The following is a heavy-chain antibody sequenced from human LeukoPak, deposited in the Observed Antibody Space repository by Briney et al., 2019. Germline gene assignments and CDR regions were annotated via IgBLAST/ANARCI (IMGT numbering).Heavy chain of an antibody. CDR2: ISGSGGST. Sequence: GGSLRLSCAVSRFTFSSYAMSWVRHPPGKGLEWVSAISGSGGSTYYADSEKGRITISRDNSKNTLYLQLNSLRAEDTAVYYCAKDHRNYDILTGYTGPGYWGQGTLVTVSS. J-gene: IGHJ4*02. V-gene: IGHV3-23*01. CDR3: AKDHRNYDILTGYTGPGY. D-gene: IGHD3-9*01. CDR1: RFTFSSYA.